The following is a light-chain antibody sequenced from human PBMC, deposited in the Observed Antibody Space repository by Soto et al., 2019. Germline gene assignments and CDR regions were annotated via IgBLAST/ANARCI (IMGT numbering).Light chain of an antibody. V-gene: IGLV1-51*01. Sequence: QSVMSQPPSVSAAPGQRVTISCSGSSSNIGGNSVSWYQQLPGTGPKLLIYDDDQRPSGIPDRFSGSKSGTSATLGITGFQTGDEADYYCGSWDSSLSAYVFGTGTKLTVL. CDR2: DDD. J-gene: IGLJ1*01. CDR3: GSWDSSLSAYV. CDR1: SSNIGGNS.